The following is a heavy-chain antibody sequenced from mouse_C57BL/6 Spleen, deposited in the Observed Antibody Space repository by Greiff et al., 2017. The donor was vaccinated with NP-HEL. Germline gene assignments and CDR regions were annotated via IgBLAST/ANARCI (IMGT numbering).Heavy chain of an antibody. Sequence: QVQLKQPGAELVKPGASVKLSCKASGYTFTSYWMHWVKQRPGQGLEWIGMIHPNSGSTNYNEKFKSKATLTVDKSSSTAYMQLSSLTSEDSAVYYCASYGASWFAYWGQGTLVTVSA. CDR3: ASYGASWFAY. CDR2: IHPNSGST. J-gene: IGHJ3*01. V-gene: IGHV1-64*01. CDR1: GYTFTSYW. D-gene: IGHD1-1*01.